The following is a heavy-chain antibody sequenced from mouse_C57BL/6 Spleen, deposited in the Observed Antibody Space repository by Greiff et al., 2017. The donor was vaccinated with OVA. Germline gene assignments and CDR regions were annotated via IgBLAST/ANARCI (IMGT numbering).Heavy chain of an antibody. V-gene: IGHV5-6*01. CDR3: ARHVLVTITYAMDY. D-gene: IGHD2-3*01. CDR2: ISSGGSYT. J-gene: IGHJ4*01. CDR1: GFTFSSYG. Sequence: EVQGVESGGDLVKPGGSLKLSCAASGFTFSSYGMSWVRQTPDKRLEWVATISSGGSYTYYPDSVKGRFTISRDNAKNTLYLQMSSMKSEDTAMYYCARHVLVTITYAMDYWGQGTSVTVSS.